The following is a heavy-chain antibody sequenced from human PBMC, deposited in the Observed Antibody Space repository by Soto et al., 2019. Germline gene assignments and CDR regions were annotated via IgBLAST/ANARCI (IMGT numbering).Heavy chain of an antibody. J-gene: IGHJ5*02. CDR1: GYTFFTYD. CDR2: ISTYSGDT. V-gene: IGHV1-18*01. D-gene: IGHD5-12*01. Sequence: ASVKVSCTASGYTFFTYDISWVRQAPGQGLEWMGWISTYSGDTKYAQKFQGRVTMTTDTSTTTAYLELRSLRSDDTAVYYCARHHGPTTSENWFDPWGQGTLVTLSS. CDR3: ARHHGPTTSENWFDP.